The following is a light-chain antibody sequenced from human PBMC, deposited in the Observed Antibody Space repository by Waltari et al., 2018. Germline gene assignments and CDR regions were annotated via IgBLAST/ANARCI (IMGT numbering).Light chain of an antibody. CDR2: GKD. CDR3: SSRNGRANQVV. CDR1: SLRTSY. Sequence: SSELTRDPAVSVALGQTVRITCQGDSLRTSYASWYQLKPGQAPVLVIYGKDKRPSGIPDRISGYSSGATSSLTITGAQAEDEADYYCSSRNGRANQVVFAGGTKVTVL. V-gene: IGLV3-19*01. J-gene: IGLJ3*02.